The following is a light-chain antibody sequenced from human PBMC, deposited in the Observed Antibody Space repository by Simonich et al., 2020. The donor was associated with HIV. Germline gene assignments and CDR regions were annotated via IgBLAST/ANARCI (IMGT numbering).Light chain of an antibody. V-gene: IGKV4-1*01. CDR2: WAS. CDR1: RSVLSSSNNKNY. J-gene: IGKJ1*01. CDR3: QQYYSTPQT. Sequence: DIVVPQSPDSLAVSLGERATINCKSSRSVLSSSNNKNYLAWYQQKPGQPPNLLIYWASSRESGVPDRFSGSGSGTEFTLTINSLQAEDVAVYYCQQYYSTPQTFGQGTKVEIK.